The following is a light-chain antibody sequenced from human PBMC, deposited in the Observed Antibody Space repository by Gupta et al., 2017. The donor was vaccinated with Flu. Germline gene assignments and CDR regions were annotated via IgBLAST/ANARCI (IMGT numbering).Light chain of an antibody. J-gene: IGLJ1*01. Sequence: VSISCSGSSSNIGSNGVNWYQHVPGTAPKLLIYDDSERPSGVPDRFSGSKSGTLASLVISGLLSEDEADYYCASWDDSLNGQYVFGTGTKVSVL. CDR2: DDS. CDR3: ASWDDSLNGQYV. CDR1: SSNIGSNG. V-gene: IGLV1-44*01.